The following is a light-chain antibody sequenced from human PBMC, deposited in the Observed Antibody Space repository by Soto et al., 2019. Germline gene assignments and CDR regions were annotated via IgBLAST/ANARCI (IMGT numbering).Light chain of an antibody. CDR2: GNP. Sequence: QSVLTQPPSVSGAPGQRVTISCTGSNSNIGAGYDVHWYQQLPGAAPRLLIYGNPNRPSGVPDRFSASKSDTSAALAIAGLQAEDEADYYCQSYDVSLNDNHVIFGEGTKLTVL. J-gene: IGLJ2*01. V-gene: IGLV1-40*01. CDR3: QSYDVSLNDNHVI. CDR1: NSNIGAGYD.